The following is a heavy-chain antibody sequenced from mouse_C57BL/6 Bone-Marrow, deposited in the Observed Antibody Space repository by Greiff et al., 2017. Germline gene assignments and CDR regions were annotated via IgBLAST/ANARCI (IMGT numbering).Heavy chain of an antibody. CDR2: IYPRDGST. Sequence: QVQLQQSGPELVKPGASVKLSCKASGYTFTSYDINWVKQRPGQGLEWIGWIYPRDGSTKYNEKFKGKATLTVDTSSSTAYMELHSLTSEDSAIYFCARGKDYFLMDYWGQGTSVTVSS. CDR1: GYTFTSYD. J-gene: IGHJ4*01. CDR3: ARGKDYFLMDY. D-gene: IGHD1-1*01. V-gene: IGHV1-85*01.